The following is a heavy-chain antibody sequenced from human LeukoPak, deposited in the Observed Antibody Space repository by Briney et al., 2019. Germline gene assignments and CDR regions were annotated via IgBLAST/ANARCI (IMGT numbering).Heavy chain of an antibody. J-gene: IGHJ5*02. CDR2: INHSGST. D-gene: IGHD6-19*01. CDR3: ATCIAVAGTGWFDP. CDR1: GGSFSGYY. V-gene: IGHV4-34*01. Sequence: SETLSLTCAVSGGSFSGYYWSWIRQPPGKGLEWIGEINHSGSTNYNPSLKSRVTISVDTSKNQFSLKLSSVTAADTAVYYCATCIAVAGTGWFDPWGQGTLVTVSS.